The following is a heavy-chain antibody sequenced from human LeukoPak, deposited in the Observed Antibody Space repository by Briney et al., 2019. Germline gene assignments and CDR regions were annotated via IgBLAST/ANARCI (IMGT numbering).Heavy chain of an antibody. CDR1: GFSFSSYA. CDR3: AKETVRSSQFDP. Sequence: GGSLRLSCAASGFSFSSYAMSWVRQAPGKGLEWVSTISGSGDTTYYADSVKSRLTISRDNSKNTLYLQMNSLRAEDTAVYYCAKETVRSSQFDPWGQGTLVTVSS. V-gene: IGHV3-23*01. D-gene: IGHD3-10*01. J-gene: IGHJ5*02. CDR2: ISGSGDTT.